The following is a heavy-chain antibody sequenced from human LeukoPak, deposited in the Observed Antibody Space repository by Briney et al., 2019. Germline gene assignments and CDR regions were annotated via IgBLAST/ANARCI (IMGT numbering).Heavy chain of an antibody. CDR3: ARGGRGYGSVLLP. D-gene: IGHD3-10*01. CDR1: GGSFSGYY. J-gene: IGHJ5*02. V-gene: IGHV4-34*01. Sequence: SETLSLTCAVYGGSFSGYYWSWIRQPPGKGLEWIGEINHSGSTNYNPSLKSRVTISVDTSKNQFSLKLSSVTAADTAVYCCARGGRGYGSVLLPWGQGTLVTVSS. CDR2: INHSGST.